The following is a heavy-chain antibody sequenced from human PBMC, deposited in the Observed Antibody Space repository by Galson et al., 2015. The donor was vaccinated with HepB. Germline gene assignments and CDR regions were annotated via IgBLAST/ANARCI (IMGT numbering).Heavy chain of an antibody. V-gene: IGHV3-15*05. CDR1: GFTFSNAW. D-gene: IGHD5-12*01. J-gene: IGHJ4*02. CDR2: IKSNSDGGTT. Sequence: SLRLSCAASGFTFSNAWMNWVRQAPGKGLEWVGRIKSNSDGGTTDYAAPVKGRFIISRDDSKNTLYLQINSLKSEDTAVYYCTPGHQYSGYLFDQWGQGTLLTVSS. CDR3: TPGHQYSGYLFDQ.